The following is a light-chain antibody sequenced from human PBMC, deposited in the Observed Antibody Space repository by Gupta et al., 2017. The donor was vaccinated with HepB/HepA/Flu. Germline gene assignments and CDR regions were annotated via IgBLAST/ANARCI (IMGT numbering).Light chain of an antibody. J-gene: IGLJ1*01. CDR2: YDS. Sequence: SYVLTPPPSVSVAPGKTARNTCGGNNIGSKSVPWYQQKPGQAPVLIIYYDSDRPSGIPERFSGSNSGNTATLTISRVEAGDAADYYCQVWDSSSDHSVFGSGTKVTVL. CDR3: QVWDSSSDHSV. CDR1: NIGSKS. V-gene: IGLV3-21*04.